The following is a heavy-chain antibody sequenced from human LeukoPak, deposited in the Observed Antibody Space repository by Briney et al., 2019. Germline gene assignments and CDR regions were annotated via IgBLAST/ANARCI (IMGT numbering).Heavy chain of an antibody. CDR3: ARARGYYDSSGYYKVFYFDY. CDR1: GGSISSYY. D-gene: IGHD3-22*01. J-gene: IGHJ4*02. Sequence: SETLSLTCTVSGGSISSYYWSWIRQPPGKGLEWIGYIYYSGSTNYNPSLKSRVTISVDTSKNQFSLKLSSVTAADTAVYYCARARGYYDSSGYYKVFYFDYWGQGTLVTVSS. CDR2: IYYSGST. V-gene: IGHV4-59*01.